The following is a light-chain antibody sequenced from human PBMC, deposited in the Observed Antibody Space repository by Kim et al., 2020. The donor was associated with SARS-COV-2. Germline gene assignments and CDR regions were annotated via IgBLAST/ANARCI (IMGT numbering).Light chain of an antibody. V-gene: IGLV1-44*01. CDR1: TSHSGTNS. Sequence: GQRATVSCSGGTSHSGTNSVNWYQQFPGAARKLLIYRDDQRPSGVPDRFSASKSGSSATPAISDLQAEDEAHYFCATWDDSLYGRVFGGGTQLTVL. CDR3: ATWDDSLYGRV. J-gene: IGLJ3*02. CDR2: RDD.